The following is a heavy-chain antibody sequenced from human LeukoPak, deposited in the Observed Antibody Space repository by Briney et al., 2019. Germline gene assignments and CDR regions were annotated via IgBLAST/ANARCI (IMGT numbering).Heavy chain of an antibody. CDR1: GGSLSGYY. J-gene: IGHJ4*02. CDR3: ARAYYESSAYRHAVYFDY. CDR2: IHYSGST. V-gene: IGHV4-59*08. Sequence: SETLSLTCTVSGGSLSGYYCSWIRQPPGKGLEWIGYIHYSGSTNYNPSLKSRVTISVDTSKNQFSLKLTSVTAADTAVYYCARAYYESSAYRHAVYFDYWGQGTLVTVSS. D-gene: IGHD3-22*01.